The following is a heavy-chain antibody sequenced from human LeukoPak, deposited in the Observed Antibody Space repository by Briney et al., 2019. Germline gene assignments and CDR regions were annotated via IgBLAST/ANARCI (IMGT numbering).Heavy chain of an antibody. J-gene: IGHJ4*02. V-gene: IGHV4-34*01. CDR1: GGSFSGYY. D-gene: IGHD6-6*01. CDR2: INHSGST. Sequence: SETLSLTCAVYGGSFSGYYWSWIRQPPGKGLEWIGEINHSGSTYYNPSLKSRVTISVDTSKNQFSLKLSSVTAADTAVYYCAREGTAIAARPEGYWGQGTLVTVSS. CDR3: AREGTAIAARPEGY.